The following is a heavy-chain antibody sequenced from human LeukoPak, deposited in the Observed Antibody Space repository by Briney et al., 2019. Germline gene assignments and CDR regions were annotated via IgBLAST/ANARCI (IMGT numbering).Heavy chain of an antibody. CDR1: GGSITNYY. Sequence: PSETLSLTCIVSGGSITNYYWTWIRQPPGKGLEWIGYIHYSGSTNYNPSLKSRVTISVDTSKNQFSLKLSSVTAADTAVYYCARTHATHDAFDIWGQGTMVTVSS. J-gene: IGHJ3*02. CDR2: IHYSGST. V-gene: IGHV4-59*01. CDR3: ARTHATHDAFDI.